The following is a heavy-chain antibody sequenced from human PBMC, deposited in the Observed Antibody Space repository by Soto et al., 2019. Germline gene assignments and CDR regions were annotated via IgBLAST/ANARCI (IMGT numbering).Heavy chain of an antibody. CDR3: ARGPYGDYFDY. V-gene: IGHV3-33*01. J-gene: IGHJ4*02. CDR1: GFTFRDYG. Sequence: GGSLRLSCAASGFTFRDYGMHWVRQAPGKGLEWVAVSWYDGSTKYYADSVKGRFTISRDNSKNTLYLQMNSLRAEDTAVYYCARGPYGDYFDYWGQGTLVTVSS. CDR2: SWYDGSTK. D-gene: IGHD4-17*01.